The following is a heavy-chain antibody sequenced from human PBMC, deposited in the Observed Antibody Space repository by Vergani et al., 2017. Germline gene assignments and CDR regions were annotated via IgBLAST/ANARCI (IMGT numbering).Heavy chain of an antibody. CDR3: ARGANVVVPAAVRYFQR. Sequence: EVQLLESGGGLVQPGGSLRLSCAASGFTFSSYAMSWVRQAPGRGLEWVSAISGSGGSTYYADSVKGRFTITRDNSKNTLYLQMNSLRAEDTAVYYCARGANVVVPAAVRYFQRWGQGLLVTVSS. J-gene: IGHJ1*01. CDR1: GFTFSSYA. CDR2: ISGSGGST. V-gene: IGHV3-23*01. D-gene: IGHD2-2*01.